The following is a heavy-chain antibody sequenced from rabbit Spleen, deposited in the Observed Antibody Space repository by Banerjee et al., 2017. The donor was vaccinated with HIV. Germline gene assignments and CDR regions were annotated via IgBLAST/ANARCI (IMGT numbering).Heavy chain of an antibody. V-gene: IGHV1S40*01. J-gene: IGHJ6*01. Sequence: QSLEESGGDLVKPGASLTLTCTASGVSFSYSSYMCWVRQAPGKGLEWIACIDIGSSGFTYFATWAKGRFTISKPSSTTVTLQMTRLTAADTATYFCARDTSSSFSSYGMDLWGPGTLVTVS. CDR2: IDIGSSGFT. D-gene: IGHD1-1*01. CDR3: ARDTSSSFSSYGMDL. CDR1: GVSFSYSSY.